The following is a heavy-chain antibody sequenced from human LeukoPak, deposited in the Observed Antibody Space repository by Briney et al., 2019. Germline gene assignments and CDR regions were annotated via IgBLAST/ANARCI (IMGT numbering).Heavy chain of an antibody. CDR1: GFTFDDYA. CDR2: ISWNSGSI. D-gene: IGHD4-11*01. V-gene: IGHV3-9*01. CDR3: AKGKNDYSNFDY. J-gene: IGHJ4*02. Sequence: PGGSLRLSCAASGFTFDDYAMHWVRQAPGKGLEWVSGISWNSGSIGYADSVKGRSTISRDNAKNSLYLQMNSLRAEDTALYYCAKGKNDYSNFDYWGQGTLVTVSS.